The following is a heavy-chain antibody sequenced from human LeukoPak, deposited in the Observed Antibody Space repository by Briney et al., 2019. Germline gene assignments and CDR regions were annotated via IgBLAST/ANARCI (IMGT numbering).Heavy chain of an antibody. J-gene: IGHJ5*02. D-gene: IGHD3-22*01. CDR3: ARISYDSSGYGWFDP. CDR2: INANTGNP. CDR1: GYTFTSYA. V-gene: IGHV7-4-1*02. Sequence: ASVKVSCKASGYTFTSYAINWVRQAPGQGLEWMGWINANTGNPTYAQGFTGRFVFSLDTSVSTAYLQISSLKAEDTAVYYCARISYDSSGYGWFDPWGQGTLVTVSS.